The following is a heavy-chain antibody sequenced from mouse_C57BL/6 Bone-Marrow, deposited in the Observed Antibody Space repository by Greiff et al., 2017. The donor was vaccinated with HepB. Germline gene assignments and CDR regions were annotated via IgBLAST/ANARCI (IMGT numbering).Heavy chain of an antibody. CDR2: IYPGSGST. Sequence: QVQLQQPGAELVKPGASVKMSCKASGYTFTSYWITWVKQRPGQGLEWIGDIYPGSGSTNYNEKFKSKATLTVDTSSSTAYMQLSSLTSEDSAVYYCARGDYYGSSYGAMDHWGQGTSVTVSS. J-gene: IGHJ4*01. V-gene: IGHV1-55*01. CDR3: ARGDYYGSSYGAMDH. CDR1: GYTFTSYW. D-gene: IGHD1-1*01.